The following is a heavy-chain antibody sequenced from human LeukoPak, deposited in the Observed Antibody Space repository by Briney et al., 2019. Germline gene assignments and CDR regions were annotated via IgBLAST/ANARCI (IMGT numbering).Heavy chain of an antibody. CDR1: GFIFSDYW. CDR2: INRDGTGT. CDR3: ARGLSYAVAYGDY. D-gene: IGHD6-19*01. Sequence: GGSLRLSCPPSGFIFSDYWFHWVRHTPGQGLVWVAAINRDGTGTSLADSVRGRLTVSRDNAKNTLYLQLNSLRADDTAVYYCARGLSYAVAYGDYWGQGTLVTVSS. J-gene: IGHJ4*02. V-gene: IGHV3-74*01.